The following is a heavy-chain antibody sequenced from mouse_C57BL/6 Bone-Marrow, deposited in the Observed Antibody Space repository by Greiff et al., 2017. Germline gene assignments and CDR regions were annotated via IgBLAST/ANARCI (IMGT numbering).Heavy chain of an antibody. CDR2: IYPSDSET. V-gene: IGHV1-61*01. D-gene: IGHD1-1*01. CDR3: ARPTVVDYAMDY. Sequence: VQLKEPGAELVRPGSSVKLSCKASGYTFTSYWMDWVKQRPGQGLEWIGNIYPSDSETHYNQKFKDKATLTVDKSSSTAYMQLSSLTSEDSAVYYCARPTVVDYAMDYWGQGTSVTVSS. CDR1: GYTFTSYW. J-gene: IGHJ4*01.